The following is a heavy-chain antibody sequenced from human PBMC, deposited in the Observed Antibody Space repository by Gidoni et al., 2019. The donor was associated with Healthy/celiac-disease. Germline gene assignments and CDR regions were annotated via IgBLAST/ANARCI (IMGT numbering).Heavy chain of an antibody. J-gene: IGHJ5*02. Sequence: QVQLQQWGAGLLKPSETLSLTCAVYGGSFSGYYWSWIRQPPGKGLEWIGEINHSGSTNYNPSLKSRVTISVDTSKNQFSLKLSSVTAADTAVYYCARGFFGIAARVRSWFDPWGQGTLVTVSS. CDR3: ARGFFGIAARVRSWFDP. V-gene: IGHV4-34*01. D-gene: IGHD6-13*01. CDR2: INHSGST. CDR1: GGSFSGYY.